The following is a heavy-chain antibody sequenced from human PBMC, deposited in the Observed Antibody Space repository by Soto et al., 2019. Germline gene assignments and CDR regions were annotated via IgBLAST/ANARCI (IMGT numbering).Heavy chain of an antibody. V-gene: IGHV1-18*04. CDR3: AREAAAERNYYGMDV. J-gene: IGHJ6*02. Sequence: QVQLVQSGPEVRKPGASVKVSCKASGYIFSRYGISWVRQAPGRGLEWMAWISGYNGNTKFGERVQGRVNVTTDSPTSTAYMELRSLRSYDTAVYYCAREAAAERNYYGMDVWGQGTTVIVSS. CDR1: GYIFSRYG. CDR2: ISGYNGNT. D-gene: IGHD6-13*01.